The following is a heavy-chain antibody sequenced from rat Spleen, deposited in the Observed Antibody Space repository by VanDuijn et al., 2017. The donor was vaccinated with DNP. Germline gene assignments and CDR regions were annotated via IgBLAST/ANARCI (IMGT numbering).Heavy chain of an antibody. D-gene: IGHD1-11*01. J-gene: IGHJ2*01. CDR1: GFTFSNYG. CDR2: ISTSGGST. V-gene: IGHV5S13*01. CDR3: AKGPNYGGYSDYFDY. Sequence: EVQLVESGGGLVQPGRSMKLSCAASGFTFSNYGMAWVRQAPTKGLEWVASISTSGGSTYYRDSVKGRFTISRDNAQNTLYLQMNKLGSEDTAIYQWAKGPNYGGYSDYFDYWGQGVMVTVSS.